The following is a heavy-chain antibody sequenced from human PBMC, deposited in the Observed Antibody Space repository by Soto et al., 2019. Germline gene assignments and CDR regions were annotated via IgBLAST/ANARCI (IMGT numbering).Heavy chain of an antibody. Sequence: XETLSLTCTVAGCSISSYYWSWIRQPPGRGLEWIGYIYYSGSTNYNPSLKSRVTISVGTSKNQFSLKLSSVTAADTAVYYCARVFGATVTTSRYYYGMDVWGQGTTVTVSS. V-gene: IGHV4-59*01. D-gene: IGHD4-17*01. CDR1: GCSISSYY. CDR2: IYYSGST. J-gene: IGHJ6*02. CDR3: ARVFGATVTTSRYYYGMDV.